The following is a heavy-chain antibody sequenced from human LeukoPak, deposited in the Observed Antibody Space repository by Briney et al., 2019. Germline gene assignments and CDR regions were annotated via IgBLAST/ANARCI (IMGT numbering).Heavy chain of an antibody. Sequence: PSETLSLTCTVSGDSISSYYWSWIRQPPGKGLEWIGHIYTSGNTDYNPSLKSRVTISADTSKNQSSLKLTSVSAADTAVYYCARRRSGYSHFDYWGQGTLVTVSS. CDR1: GDSISSYY. J-gene: IGHJ4*02. V-gene: IGHV4-4*09. CDR3: ARRRSGYSHFDY. D-gene: IGHD3-22*01. CDR2: IYTSGNT.